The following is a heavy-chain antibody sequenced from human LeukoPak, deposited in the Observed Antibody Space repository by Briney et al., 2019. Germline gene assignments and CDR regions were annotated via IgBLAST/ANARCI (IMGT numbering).Heavy chain of an antibody. J-gene: IGHJ6*03. V-gene: IGHV4-59*08. CDR2: IYYSGST. CDR1: GGSISSYY. D-gene: IGHD3-22*01. Sequence: KPSETLSLTCTVSGGSISSYYWNWIRQPPGKGLEWIGYIYYSGSTYYNPSLKSRVTISVDTSKNQFSLKLSSVTAADTAVYYCARAQYYYDSSGYPHYYYMDVWGKGTTVTVSS. CDR3: ARAQYYYDSSGYPHYYYMDV.